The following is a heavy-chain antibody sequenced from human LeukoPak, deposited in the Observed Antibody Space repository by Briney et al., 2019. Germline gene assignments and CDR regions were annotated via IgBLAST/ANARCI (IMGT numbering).Heavy chain of an antibody. CDR1: GGTFSSYA. J-gene: IGHJ3*02. V-gene: IGHV1-69*06. CDR2: IIPIFGTA. CDR3: ARLSQQTFDI. Sequence: GASVKVSCKASGGTFSSYAISWVRQAPGQGLEWMGGIIPIFGTANYAQKFQGRVTITADKSTSTAYMELSSLRSDDTAVYYCARLSQQTFDIWGQGTLVTVSS.